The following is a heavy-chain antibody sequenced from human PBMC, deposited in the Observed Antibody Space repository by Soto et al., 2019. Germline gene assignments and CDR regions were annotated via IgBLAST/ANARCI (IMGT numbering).Heavy chain of an antibody. CDR2: IKHDGSEK. CDR3: AREGSGYDPYYFDY. Sequence: GGSLRLSCAASGFTFSSYWMSWVRQAPGKGLEWVANIKHDGSEKYYVDSVKGRFTISRDNAKNSLYLQMNSLRAEDTAVYYCAREGSGYDPYYFDYWGQGTLVTVSS. CDR1: GFTFSSYW. D-gene: IGHD5-12*01. J-gene: IGHJ4*02. V-gene: IGHV3-7*05.